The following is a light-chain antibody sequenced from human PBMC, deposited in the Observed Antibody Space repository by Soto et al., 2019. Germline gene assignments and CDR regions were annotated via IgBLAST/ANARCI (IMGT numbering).Light chain of an antibody. Sequence: EIVLTQSPGTLSLSPGERATLSCRASQSVSSSYLAWYQQKPGQAPRLLIYVASSRATGIPDRFSGSGSGTAFTLTISRLEPEDFAVYYCQQYGSAPTFGQGTKVGIK. V-gene: IGKV3-20*01. CDR3: QQYGSAPT. CDR2: VAS. CDR1: QSVSSSY. J-gene: IGKJ1*01.